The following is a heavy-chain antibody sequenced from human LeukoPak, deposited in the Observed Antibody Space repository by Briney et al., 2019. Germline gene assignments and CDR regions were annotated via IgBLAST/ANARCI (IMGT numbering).Heavy chain of an antibody. CDR3: AKVAAPFSGDYGLDY. Sequence: GGSLRLSCAASGFTFSSYAMSWVRQAPGKGLEWVSAISSSGGSTYYPDSVNGRFTTSRDNTKNTLYLQMYSLRAEETALYYCAKVAAPFSGDYGLDYWGQGTLVTVSS. CDR2: ISSSGGST. CDR1: GFTFSSYA. D-gene: IGHD4-17*01. J-gene: IGHJ4*02. V-gene: IGHV3-23*01.